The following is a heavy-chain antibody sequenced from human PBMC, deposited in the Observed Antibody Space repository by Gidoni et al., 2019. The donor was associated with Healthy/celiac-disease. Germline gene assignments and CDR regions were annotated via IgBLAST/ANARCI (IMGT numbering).Heavy chain of an antibody. D-gene: IGHD5-18*01. CDR3: AKVLRRGYSYGPFDY. CDR1: GFTFVAYA. Sequence: EVQLVESGGGLVQPARSLRLPCAAPGFTFVAYAMHWVRQAPGKGLEWVSGISWNSGSIGYADSVKGRFTISRDNAKNSLYLQMNSLRAEDTALYYCAKVLRRGYSYGPFDYWGQGTLVTVSS. J-gene: IGHJ4*02. CDR2: ISWNSGSI. V-gene: IGHV3-9*01.